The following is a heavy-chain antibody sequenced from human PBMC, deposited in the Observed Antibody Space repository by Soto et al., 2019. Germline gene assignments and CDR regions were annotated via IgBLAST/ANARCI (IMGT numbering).Heavy chain of an antibody. CDR2: IIPIFGTA. J-gene: IGHJ5*02. Sequence: ASVNVSLKASGGTFSSYAISWVRQAPGQGLEWMGGIIPIFGTANYAQKFQGRVTITAXXXXXXAXMXLXXXXSEXTAGYFCARDNVASPNCSWVDPRGQGTLVTVSP. V-gene: IGHV1-69*13. CDR1: GGTFSSYA. D-gene: IGHD2-2*01. CDR3: ARDNVASPNCSWVDP.